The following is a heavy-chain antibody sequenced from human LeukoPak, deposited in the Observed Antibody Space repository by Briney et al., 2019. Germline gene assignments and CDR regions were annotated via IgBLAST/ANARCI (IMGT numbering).Heavy chain of an antibody. CDR1: GFTFNNYW. CDR3: VRNLPGAGY. CDR2: IKTDGSET. D-gene: IGHD3-9*01. J-gene: IGHJ4*02. Sequence: GGSLRLSCAASGFTFNNYWLSWVRQAPGKGLEWVANIKTDGSETYYVDAVKGRFTISRDNAKNSLYLQMDNLRVEDTAVYYCVRNLPGAGYWGQGTLVIVSS. V-gene: IGHV3-7*01.